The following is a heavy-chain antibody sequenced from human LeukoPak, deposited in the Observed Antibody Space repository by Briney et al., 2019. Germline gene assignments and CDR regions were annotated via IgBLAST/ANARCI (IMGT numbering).Heavy chain of an antibody. CDR2: IHPYGIF. J-gene: IGHJ4*02. Sequence: SETLSLTCAVYGGSCNYYYCSWIRQPPGKGLEWIGEIHPYGIFYYNSSLMSRVTISIDTSKSQFSLRLTSVTAADTAFYYCARGRDRSKAGDHWGQGSLVTVSS. CDR3: ARGRDRSKAGDH. V-gene: IGHV4-34*01. D-gene: IGHD5-24*01. CDR1: GGSCNYYY.